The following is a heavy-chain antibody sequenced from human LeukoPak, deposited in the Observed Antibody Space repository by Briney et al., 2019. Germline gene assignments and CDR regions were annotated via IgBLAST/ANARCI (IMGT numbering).Heavy chain of an antibody. CDR3: ARGVEMATIQPFDH. Sequence: GASVKVSCKASGYTFTSYYMHWVRQAPGQGLEWMGIINPSGGSTSYAQKFKGRVTMTRDMSTRTVYMELSSLSSEDTAVYYCARGVEMATIQPFDHWGQGTLVTVSS. V-gene: IGHV1-46*01. CDR1: GYTFTSYY. D-gene: IGHD5-24*01. J-gene: IGHJ4*02. CDR2: INPSGGST.